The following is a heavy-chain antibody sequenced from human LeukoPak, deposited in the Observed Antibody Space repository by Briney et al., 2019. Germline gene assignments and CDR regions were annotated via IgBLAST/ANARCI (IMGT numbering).Heavy chain of an antibody. CDR3: ARGLHLL. V-gene: IGHV3-11*01. CDR1: GGSISSYY. J-gene: IGHJ4*02. D-gene: IGHD5/OR15-5a*01. CDR2: ISSSGSTI. Sequence: LSLTCTVSGGSISSYYWSWIRQPPGKGLEWVSYISSSGSTIYYADSVKGRFTISRDNAKNSLYLQMNSLRAEDTAVYYCARGLHLLWGQGTLVTVSS.